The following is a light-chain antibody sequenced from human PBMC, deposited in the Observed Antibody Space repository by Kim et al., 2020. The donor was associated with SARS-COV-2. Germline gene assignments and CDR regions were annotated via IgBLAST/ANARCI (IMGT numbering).Light chain of an antibody. CDR3: QQSHSTPQT. CDR2: AAS. CDR1: QSISSY. V-gene: IGKV1-39*01. Sequence: DIQMTQSPYSLSASVGDRVTITCRASQSISSYLNWYQQKPGKAPKLLIYAASSLQSGVPSRFSGSGSGTDYTLTISSLQPEDFGTYYCQQSHSTPQTFGQGTKVDIK. J-gene: IGKJ1*01.